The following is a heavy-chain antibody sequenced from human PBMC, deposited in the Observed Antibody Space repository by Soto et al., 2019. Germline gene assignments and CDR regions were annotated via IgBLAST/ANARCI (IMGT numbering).Heavy chain of an antibody. CDR2: IYRGVST. Sequence: EVQLVESGGGLVPPGGSLRFSCAASGFTVSSNYMSWVRQAPGKGLEWVSVIYRGVSTYYADSVKGRFTISRDNSKNTLYLQINSLRAEDTAVYYCARDHSCSGGSCYLSQGGIYFDYWGQGTLVTVSS. D-gene: IGHD2-15*01. CDR1: GFTVSSNY. V-gene: IGHV3-66*01. J-gene: IGHJ4*02. CDR3: ARDHSCSGGSCYLSQGGIYFDY.